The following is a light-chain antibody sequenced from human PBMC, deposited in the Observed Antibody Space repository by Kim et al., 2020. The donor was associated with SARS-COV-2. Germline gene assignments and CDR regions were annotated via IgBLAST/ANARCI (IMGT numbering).Light chain of an antibody. CDR1: PGIYNS. CDR3: QKYNSVPLT. Sequence: ASGGDRVNIPCPGSPGIYNSLAWYQPKPGKVPKLLIYGASNLPSGVPSRFSGSGSGTDFTLTISSLQPEDVATYYCQKYNSVPLTFVGGTKVDIK. V-gene: IGKV1-27*01. CDR2: GAS. J-gene: IGKJ4*01.